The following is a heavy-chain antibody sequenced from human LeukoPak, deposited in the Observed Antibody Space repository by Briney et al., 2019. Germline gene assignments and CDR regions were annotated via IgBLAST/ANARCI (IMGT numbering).Heavy chain of an antibody. V-gene: IGHV4-34*01. CDR2: INHSGST. CDR3: ASQGRGAIRQFDP. CDR1: GGSFSGYY. Sequence: SETLSLTCAVYGGSFSGYYWSWIRQPPGKGLEWIGEINHSGSTNYNPSLKSRVTISVDTSKNQFSLKLSSVTAADTAVYYCASQGRGAIRQFDPWGQGTLDTVSS. J-gene: IGHJ5*02. D-gene: IGHD2-2*02.